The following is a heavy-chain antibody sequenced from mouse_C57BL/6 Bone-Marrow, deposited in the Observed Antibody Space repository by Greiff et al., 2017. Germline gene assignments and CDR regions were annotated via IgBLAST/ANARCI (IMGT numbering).Heavy chain of an antibody. CDR2: IYPGSGST. J-gene: IGHJ2*01. D-gene: IGHD2-4*01. CDR3: ARRGMSTTPCYFDY. Sequence: QVQLQQPGAELVKPGASVKMSCKASGYTFTSYWITWVKQRPGQGLEWIGDIYPGSGSTNYNEKFKSKATLTVDTSSSTAYMQLSSLTSEDSAVDYCARRGMSTTPCYFDYWGQGTTLTVSS. CDR1: GYTFTSYW. V-gene: IGHV1-55*01.